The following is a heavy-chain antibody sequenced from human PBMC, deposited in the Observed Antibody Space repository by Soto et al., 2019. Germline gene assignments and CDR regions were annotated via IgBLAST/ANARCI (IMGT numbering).Heavy chain of an antibody. D-gene: IGHD2-2*01. CDR1: GFTFGAFA. CDR3: AKERMEQYQVLPFFDY. V-gene: IGHV3-23*01. CDR2: LSGGGGST. J-gene: IGHJ4*02. Sequence: GGSLRLSCAASGFTFGAFAMAWVRQLPGNGLEWVSSLSGGGGSTYYADSVKGRSTISRDNSKNTLYLQMSSLTPDDTAVYYCAKERMEQYQVLPFFDYWGQGTLVTVSS.